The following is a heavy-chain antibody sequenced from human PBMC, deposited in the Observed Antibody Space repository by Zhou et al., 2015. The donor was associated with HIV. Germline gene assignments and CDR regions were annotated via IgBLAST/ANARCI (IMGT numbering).Heavy chain of an antibody. J-gene: IGHJ5*02. CDR1: GGTFGNYA. CDR3: VRDGTPPTYYDSSGYYLGNWFDP. Sequence: QVQLVQSGAEVKKPGSSVKVSCKASGGTFGNYAITWVRLGPGQGLEWMGGIIPVFETPNYAQKFQGRVTITADKSTSTAYMELSSLRSEDTAMYYCVRDGTPPTYYDSSGYYLGNWFDPWGQGTLVTVSS. CDR2: IIPVFETP. V-gene: IGHV1-69*06. D-gene: IGHD3-22*01.